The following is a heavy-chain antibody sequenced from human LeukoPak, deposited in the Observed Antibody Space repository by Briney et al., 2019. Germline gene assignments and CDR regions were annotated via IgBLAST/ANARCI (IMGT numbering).Heavy chain of an antibody. J-gene: IGHJ5*02. CDR3: ARAWSDYYNWFDP. Sequence: PSQTLSLTCAVSGGSISSGGYSWSWIRQPPGKGLEWIGYIYHSGSTYYNPSLKSRVTISVDRSKNQFSLKLSSVTVADTAVYYCARAWSDYYNWFDPWGQGTLVTVSS. CDR2: IYHSGST. V-gene: IGHV4-30-2*01. D-gene: IGHD2-21*02. CDR1: GGSISSGGYS.